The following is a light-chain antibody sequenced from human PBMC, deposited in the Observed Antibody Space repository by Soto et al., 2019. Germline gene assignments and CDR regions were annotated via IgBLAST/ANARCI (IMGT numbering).Light chain of an antibody. Sequence: AIQMTQSPSSLSASVGDRVTMTCRASQGINNELAWYQQKPGKAPKLLIYAASNLHSGVPSRFSGSGSDTDFALPISSLQPEDCATYFCLHDYNYPRTFGQGTKVE. V-gene: IGKV1-6*01. CDR2: AAS. CDR1: QGINNE. J-gene: IGKJ1*01. CDR3: LHDYNYPRT.